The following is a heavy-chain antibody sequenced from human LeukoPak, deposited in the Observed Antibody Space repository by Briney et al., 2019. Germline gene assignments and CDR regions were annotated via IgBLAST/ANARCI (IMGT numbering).Heavy chain of an antibody. V-gene: IGHV3-20*04. J-gene: IGHJ6*03. CDR1: GFTFDDYG. Sequence: GGSLRLSCAASGFTFDDYGMSWVRQAPGKGLEWVSGINWNGGSTGYADSVKGRFTISRDNAKNSLYLQMNSLRAEDTALYYRARDAYYGSGSYYKFYYYYYMDVWGKGTTVTVSS. D-gene: IGHD3-10*01. CDR3: ARDAYYGSGSYYKFYYYYYMDV. CDR2: INWNGGST.